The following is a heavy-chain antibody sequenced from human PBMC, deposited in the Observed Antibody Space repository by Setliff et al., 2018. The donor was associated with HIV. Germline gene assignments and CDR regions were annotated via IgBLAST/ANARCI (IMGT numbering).Heavy chain of an antibody. CDR2: IVPILGIA. CDR1: GGTFTNSA. CDR3: ARIPTGGAFDI. J-gene: IGHJ3*02. V-gene: IGHV1-69*10. D-gene: IGHD7-27*01. Sequence: SVKVSCKASGGTFTNSAIGWVRQAPGQGLEWMAAIVPILGIANSAQKFQGRVTITTDESTNTAYMELSSLRSEDTAVYYCARIPTGGAFDIWGQGTVVTVSS.